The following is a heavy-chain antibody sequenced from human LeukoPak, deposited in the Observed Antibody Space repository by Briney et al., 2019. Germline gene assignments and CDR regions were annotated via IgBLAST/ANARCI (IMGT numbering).Heavy chain of an antibody. Sequence: SETLSLTCAVSGYSISSGYYWGWIRQPPGKGLEWIGIIYNSGSTYYNPSLKSRVTISVDKSKNQFSLKLSSVTAADTAVYYCARQYYYDSSGSTFEPWGQGILVTVSS. CDR3: ARQYYYDSSGSTFEP. CDR2: IYNSGST. D-gene: IGHD3-22*01. J-gene: IGHJ5*02. CDR1: GYSISSGYY. V-gene: IGHV4-38-2*01.